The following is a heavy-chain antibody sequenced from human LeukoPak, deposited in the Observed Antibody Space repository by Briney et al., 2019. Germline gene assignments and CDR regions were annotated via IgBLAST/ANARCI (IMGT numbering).Heavy chain of an antibody. V-gene: IGHV4-4*09. J-gene: IGHJ4*02. CDR3: ARGSYSSGYYRY. CDR1: GGSISSYY. CDR2: IYTSGST. D-gene: IGHD3-22*01. Sequence: SETLSLTCSVSGGSISSYYWSWIPQTPGKGLEWIGYIYTSGSTNYNPSLKSRVTISVDTSKNQFSLKLSSVTAADTAVYYCARGSYSSGYYRYWGQGTLVTVSS.